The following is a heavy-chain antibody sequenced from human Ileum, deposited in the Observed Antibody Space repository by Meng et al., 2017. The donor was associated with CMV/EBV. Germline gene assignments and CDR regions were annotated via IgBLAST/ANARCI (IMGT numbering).Heavy chain of an antibody. CDR3: ARDPSAVTPYYYGMDV. Sequence: SETLSLTCTVSGGSISSSSYYWGWIRQPPGKGLEWIGEINHSGSTNYNPSLKSRVTISVDTSKNQFSLKLSSVTAADTAVYYCARDPSAVTPYYYGMDVWGQGTTVTVSS. D-gene: IGHD4-11*01. V-gene: IGHV4-39*07. CDR1: GGSISSSSYY. CDR2: INHSGST. J-gene: IGHJ6*02.